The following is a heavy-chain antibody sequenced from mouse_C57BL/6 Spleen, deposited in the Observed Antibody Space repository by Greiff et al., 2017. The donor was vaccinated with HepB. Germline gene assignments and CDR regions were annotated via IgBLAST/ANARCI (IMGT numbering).Heavy chain of an antibody. CDR1: GYTFTDYY. J-gene: IGHJ2*01. CDR2: INPYNGGT. CDR3: ARYGNYNFYY. D-gene: IGHD2-1*01. Sequence: VQLKESGPVLVKPGASVKMSCKASGYTFTDYYMNWVKQSHGKSLEWIGVINPYNGGTSYNQKFKGKATLTVDKSSSTAYMELNSLTSEDSAVYYCARYGNYNFYYWGQGTTLTVSS. V-gene: IGHV1-19*01.